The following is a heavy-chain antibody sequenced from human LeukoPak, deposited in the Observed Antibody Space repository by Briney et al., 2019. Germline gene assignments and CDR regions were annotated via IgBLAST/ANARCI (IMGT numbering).Heavy chain of an antibody. CDR1: GFTFDDYA. V-gene: IGHV3-9*01. D-gene: IGHD3-22*01. Sequence: GGSLRLSCAASGFTFDDYAMHWVRQAPGKGLEWVSGISWNSGSIGYADSVKGRFTISRDNPNNLLYLQMSYLRGEDTAVYYCARRSGYYWDAFDIWGQGTMVTVSS. J-gene: IGHJ3*02. CDR3: ARRSGYYWDAFDI. CDR2: ISWNSGSI.